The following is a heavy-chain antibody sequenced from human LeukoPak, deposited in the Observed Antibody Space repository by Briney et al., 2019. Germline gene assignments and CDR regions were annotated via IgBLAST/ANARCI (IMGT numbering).Heavy chain of an antibody. D-gene: IGHD3-10*01. CDR1: GYTFTSYD. CDR2: MNPNSGNT. Sequence: ASVKVSCKASGYTFTSYDINWVRQATGQGLEWTGWMNPNSGNTGYAQKFQGRVTMTRNTSISTAYMELSSLRSEDTAVYYCASRRQNYYGSGSYYNLGMDVWGQGTTVTVSS. CDR3: ASRRQNYYGSGSYYNLGMDV. J-gene: IGHJ6*02. V-gene: IGHV1-8*01.